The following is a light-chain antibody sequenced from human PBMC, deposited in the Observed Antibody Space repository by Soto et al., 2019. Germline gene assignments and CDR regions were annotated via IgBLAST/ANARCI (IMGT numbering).Light chain of an antibody. Sequence: IALTQSPGPLSLSPGERATLSCRASQSVSSTYLAWYQQQPGQAPRLIIYGASSRATGIPDRFSGSGSGTDFTLTISRLEPEDFAVYYCQQYGGSPLWTFCQGTKVDIK. CDR2: GAS. J-gene: IGKJ1*01. CDR3: QQYGGSPLWT. CDR1: QSVSSTY. V-gene: IGKV3-20*01.